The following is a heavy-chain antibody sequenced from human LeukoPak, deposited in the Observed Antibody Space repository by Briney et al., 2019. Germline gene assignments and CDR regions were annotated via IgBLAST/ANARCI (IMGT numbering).Heavy chain of an antibody. D-gene: IGHD3-10*01. CDR3: ARLVVRGVTPNWFDP. CDR1: GYTFTGYY. J-gene: IGHJ5*02. V-gene: IGHV1-2*02. Sequence: ASVKVSCKASGYTFTGYYMHWVRQAPGQGLEWMGWINPNSGGTNYAQKFQGRVTMTRDTSISTAYMEQSRLRSDDTAVYYCARLVVRGVTPNWFDPWGQGTLVTVSS. CDR2: INPNSGGT.